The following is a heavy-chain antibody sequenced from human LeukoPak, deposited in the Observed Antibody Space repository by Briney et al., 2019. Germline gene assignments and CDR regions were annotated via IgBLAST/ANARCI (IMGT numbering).Heavy chain of an antibody. Sequence: SETLSLTCTVSGGSISSYYWSWIRQPPGKGLEWIGYIYYSGSTNYNPSLKSRVTISVDTSKNQFSLKLSSVTAADTAVYYCARAVGATTVDYWGQGTLVTASS. D-gene: IGHD1-26*01. V-gene: IGHV4-59*01. CDR2: IYYSGST. J-gene: IGHJ4*02. CDR3: ARAVGATTVDY. CDR1: GGSISSYY.